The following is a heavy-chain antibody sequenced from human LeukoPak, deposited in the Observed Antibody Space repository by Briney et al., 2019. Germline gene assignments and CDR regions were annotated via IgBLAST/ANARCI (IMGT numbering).Heavy chain of an antibody. CDR2: IKQDGSEK. Sequence: GGSLRLSCAASGFTFSSYWMSWVRQAPGKGLEWVANIKQDGSEKYYVDSVKGRFTISRDNARDSLYLQMNSLRVEDTAVYYCVREAPTTQPGPGVYWGQGTLVTVSS. CDR1: GFTFSSYW. J-gene: IGHJ4*02. D-gene: IGHD5-12*01. CDR3: VREAPTTQPGPGVY. V-gene: IGHV3-7*05.